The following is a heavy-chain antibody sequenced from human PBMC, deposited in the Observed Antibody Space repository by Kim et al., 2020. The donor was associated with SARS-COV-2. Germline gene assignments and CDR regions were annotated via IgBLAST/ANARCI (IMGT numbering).Heavy chain of an antibody. J-gene: IGHJ6*02. V-gene: IGHV3-30*04. D-gene: IGHD3-10*01. Sequence: GGSLRLSCAASGFTFSSYAMHWVRQAPGKGLEWVAVISYEGSNKYYADSVKGRFTISRDNSKNTLYLQMNSLRAEDTAVYYCARALRGGYYYGMDVWGQGTTVTVSS. CDR1: GFTFSSYA. CDR3: ARALRGGYYYGMDV. CDR2: ISYEGSNK.